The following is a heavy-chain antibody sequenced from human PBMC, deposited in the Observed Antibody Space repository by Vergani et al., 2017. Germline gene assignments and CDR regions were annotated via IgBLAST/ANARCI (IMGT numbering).Heavy chain of an antibody. CDR2: IYSGGST. CDR3: ARGFTYYYDSSGSDAFDI. Sequence: EVQLVESGGGLVQPGGSLRLSCAASGFTVSSNYMSWVRQAPGKGLEWVSVIYSGGSTYYADSVKGRFTISRDNSKNTLYLQMNSLRAEDTAVYYCARGFTYYYDSSGSDAFDIWGQGTMVTVSS. J-gene: IGHJ3*02. D-gene: IGHD3-22*01. V-gene: IGHV3-66*02. CDR1: GFTVSSNY.